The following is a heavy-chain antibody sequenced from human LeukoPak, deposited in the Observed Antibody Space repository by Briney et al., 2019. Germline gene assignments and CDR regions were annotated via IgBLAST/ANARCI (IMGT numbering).Heavy chain of an antibody. CDR2: IYPGDSDT. Sequence: GESLKISSKSSGYSFTSYWIGWVRQMPGKVLELMGIIYPGDSDTRYSPSFQGQVTISADKSISTAYLQWSSLKASDTAMYYCARLHPSSSWSPSWFDPWGQGTLVTVSS. J-gene: IGHJ5*02. D-gene: IGHD6-13*01. CDR3: ARLHPSSSWSPSWFDP. V-gene: IGHV5-51*01. CDR1: GYSFTSYW.